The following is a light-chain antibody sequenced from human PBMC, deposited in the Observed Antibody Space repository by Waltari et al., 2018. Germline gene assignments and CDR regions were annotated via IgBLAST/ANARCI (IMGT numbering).Light chain of an antibody. CDR3: QQRDNWPWT. J-gene: IGKJ1*01. CDR2: DES. V-gene: IGKV3-11*01. CDR1: QGVSSF. Sequence: DIVLTQSPATVSLSPGERATLSCRTRQGVSSFVAWYHQKPGQPPRLRIADESNRASGTSDRISASGSGLDFTRTISSLEPEDVGVYYWQQRDNWPWTFGQGTKVEIK.